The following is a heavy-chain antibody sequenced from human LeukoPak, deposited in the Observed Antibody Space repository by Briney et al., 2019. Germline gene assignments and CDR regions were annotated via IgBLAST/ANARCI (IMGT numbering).Heavy chain of an antibody. CDR3: AKDEWDIVVVPASILDY. D-gene: IGHD2-2*01. CDR1: GFTFRNYG. Sequence: GGSLRLSCAASGFTFRNYGMSWVRQAPGKGLEWVSAISGSGGSTYYADSVKGRFTVSRDNSKNTLYLQMNSLRAEDTAVYYCAKDEWDIVVVPASILDYWGRGPWSPSPQ. V-gene: IGHV3-23*01. CDR2: ISGSGGST. J-gene: IGHJ4*02.